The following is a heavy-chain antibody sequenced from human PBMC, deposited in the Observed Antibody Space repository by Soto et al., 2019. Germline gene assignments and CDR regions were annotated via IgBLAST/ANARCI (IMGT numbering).Heavy chain of an antibody. Sequence: EVQLVESGGGLVQPGGSPRLSCAASGFTFSNYWMSWVRQAPGKGLEWVANIKEDGSEKYYVDSVKGRFTISRDNAKNSLYLQMNSLRAEDTAVYYCVRVGRLGGYWGQGTLVTVSS. CDR2: IKEDGSEK. CDR1: GFTFSNYW. J-gene: IGHJ4*02. V-gene: IGHV3-7*03. CDR3: VRVGRLGGY. D-gene: IGHD3-16*01.